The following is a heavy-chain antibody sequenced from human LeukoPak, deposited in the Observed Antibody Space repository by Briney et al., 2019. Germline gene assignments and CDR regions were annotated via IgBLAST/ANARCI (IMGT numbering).Heavy chain of an antibody. CDR1: GFTFSSYS. Sequence: GGSLRLFCAASGFTFSSYSMNWVREAPGKGLEWVSSISSSSSYIFYADSVKGRFTISRDNAKNSLYLQMNSLRAEDTAVYYCARASRDRVIVVVVAATRDAFDIWGQGTMVTVSS. V-gene: IGHV3-21*01. CDR2: ISSSSSYI. D-gene: IGHD2-15*01. CDR3: ARASRDRVIVVVVAATRDAFDI. J-gene: IGHJ3*02.